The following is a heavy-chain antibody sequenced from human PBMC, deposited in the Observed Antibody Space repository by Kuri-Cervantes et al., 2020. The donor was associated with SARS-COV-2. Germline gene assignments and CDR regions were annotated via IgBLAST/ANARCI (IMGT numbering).Heavy chain of an antibody. CDR1: GFTFSSYS. CDR3: ARARTIAAHPENWFDP. CDR2: ISSSSSYI. V-gene: IGHV3-21*01. Sequence: GGSLRLSCAASGFTFSSYSMNWVRQAPGKGLEWVSSISSSSSYIYYAGSVKGRFTISRDNAKNSLYLQMNSLRAEDTAVYYCARARTIAAHPENWFDPWGQGTLVTVSS. D-gene: IGHD6-6*01. J-gene: IGHJ5*02.